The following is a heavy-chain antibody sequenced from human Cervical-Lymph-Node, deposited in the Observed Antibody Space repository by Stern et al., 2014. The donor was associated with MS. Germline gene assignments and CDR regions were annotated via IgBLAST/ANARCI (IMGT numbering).Heavy chain of an antibody. V-gene: IGHV3-9*01. CDR3: AKSRVIGGLEYYFDY. J-gene: IGHJ4*02. CDR2: ISWNSGSI. Sequence: EVQLVESGGGLVQPGRSLRLSCAASGFTFDDYAIHWVRQAPGKGLEWVSGISWNSGSIGYADSVKGRFTISRDNAKNSLYLQMNSLRAEDTALYYCAKSRVIGGLEYYFDYWGQGTLVTVSS. D-gene: IGHD3-16*02. CDR1: GFTFDDYA.